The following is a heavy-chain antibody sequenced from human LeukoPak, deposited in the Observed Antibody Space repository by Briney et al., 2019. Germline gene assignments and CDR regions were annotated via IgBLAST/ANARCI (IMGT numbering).Heavy chain of an antibody. CDR1: GGSIGSYY. CDR3: ARSGGSGFQLDS. V-gene: IGHV4-4*07. CDR2: SYTTGST. D-gene: IGHD1-26*01. Sequence: SDTLSLTCTVSGGSIGSYYWSWLRQPAGKGLEWIGRSYTTGSTNYNPSLKSRVTMSLDTSKNQLSLNLGSVTAADTAVYYCARSGGSGFQLDSWGQGTLVTVSS. J-gene: IGHJ4*02.